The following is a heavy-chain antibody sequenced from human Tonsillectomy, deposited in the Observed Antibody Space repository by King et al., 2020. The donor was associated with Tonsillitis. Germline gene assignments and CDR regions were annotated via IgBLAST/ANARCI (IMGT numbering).Heavy chain of an antibody. CDR2: IYPGDSDT. V-gene: IGHV5-51*01. D-gene: IGHD7-27*01. Sequence: VQLVESGAEVKKPGESLKISCKGFGNSFSSYWIGWVRQMPGKGLEWMGIIYPGDSDTRYSPSFQGQVTISADKAISTAYLQWSSLKASDTAMYYCARQRDSLGIVDYWGQGTLVTVSA. J-gene: IGHJ4*02. CDR1: GNSFSSYW. CDR3: ARQRDSLGIVDY.